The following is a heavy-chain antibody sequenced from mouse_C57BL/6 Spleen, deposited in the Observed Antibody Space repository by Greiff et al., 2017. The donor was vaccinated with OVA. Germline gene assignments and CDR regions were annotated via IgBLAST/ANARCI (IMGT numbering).Heavy chain of an antibody. D-gene: IGHD1-1*02. CDR1: GYTFTSYW. Sequence: QVQLQQPGAELVMPGASVKLSCKASGYTFTSYWMHWVKQRPGQGLEWIGEIDPSDSYTNYNQKFKGKSTLTVDKSSSTAYMQLSSLTSEDSADYYCARNYGSWFAYWGQGTLVTVSA. CDR3: ARNYGSWFAY. J-gene: IGHJ3*01. CDR2: IDPSDSYT. V-gene: IGHV1-69*01.